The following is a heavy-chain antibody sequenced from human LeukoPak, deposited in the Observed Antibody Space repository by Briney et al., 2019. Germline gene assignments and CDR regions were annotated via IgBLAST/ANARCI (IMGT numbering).Heavy chain of an antibody. CDR3: ARDYSNARAFDY. CDR1: GYTFTNYF. D-gene: IGHD4-11*01. Sequence: ASVKVCCKASGYTFTNYFIHWVRQAPGQGLEWMGIINPSGGSTSYAQKFQGTVTMTRDTSTNTVYMELSSLRSEDTAVYYCARDYSNARAFDYWGQGTLFTVSS. J-gene: IGHJ4*02. CDR2: INPSGGST. V-gene: IGHV1-46*01.